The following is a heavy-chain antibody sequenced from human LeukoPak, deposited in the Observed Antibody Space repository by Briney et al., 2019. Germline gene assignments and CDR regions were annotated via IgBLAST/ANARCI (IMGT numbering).Heavy chain of an antibody. J-gene: IGHJ4*02. CDR2: ITSDGSSK. V-gene: IGHV3-30*02. Sequence: GGSLRLSCAASGSTFSNNGMQWVRQAPGKGLEWVAFITSDGSSKDYANVVKGRFSIFRDNSKNTLYLQMNSLRTEDTAVYYCAKEPQGDWGQGTLVTVSS. CDR1: GSTFSNNG. CDR3: AKEPQGD.